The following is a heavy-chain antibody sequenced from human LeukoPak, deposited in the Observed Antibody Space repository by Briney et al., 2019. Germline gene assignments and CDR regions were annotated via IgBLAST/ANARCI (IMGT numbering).Heavy chain of an antibody. CDR1: GYTFSSYS. J-gene: IGHJ4*02. Sequence: GGSLRLSCAASGYTFSSYSMNWVRQAPGKGLEWVSFISSGSSYIYYADSVKGRFTISRDNAKKSLYLQINSLRAEDTAVYSCARSFYDSSGYPNFDYWGQGTLVTVSS. V-gene: IGHV3-21*01. D-gene: IGHD3-22*01. CDR3: ARSFYDSSGYPNFDY. CDR2: ISSGSSYI.